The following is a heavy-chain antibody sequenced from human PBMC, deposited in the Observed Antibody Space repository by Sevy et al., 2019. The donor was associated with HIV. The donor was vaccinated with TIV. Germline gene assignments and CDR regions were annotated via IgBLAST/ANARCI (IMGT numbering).Heavy chain of an antibody. CDR1: GFTFDDYD. V-gene: IGHV3-9*01. D-gene: IGHD2-8*01. Sequence: GGSLRLSCAASGFTFDDYDMHWVRQTPGKGLEWVSGISWNSASIDYADSVKGRFTISRDNAKNSLYLQMKSLRADDTALYYCARDRDDGYCTNGVCFNFDNWGQGTLVTVSS. J-gene: IGHJ4*01. CDR3: ARDRDDGYCTNGVCFNFDN. CDR2: ISWNSASI.